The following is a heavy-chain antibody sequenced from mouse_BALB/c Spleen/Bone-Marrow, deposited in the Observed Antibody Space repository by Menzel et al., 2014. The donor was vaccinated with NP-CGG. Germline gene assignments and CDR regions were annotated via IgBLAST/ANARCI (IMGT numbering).Heavy chain of an antibody. D-gene: IGHD1-2*01. V-gene: IGHV2-9*02. CDR3: ARGSLLRLRYYAMDY. Sequence: VQVVESGPGLVAPSQSLSITCTVSGFSLTSYGVHWVRQPPGEGLEWLGVIWAGGSTNYNSALMSRPSISKDNSKSQGFLKMKSLQTDDTAMYYCARGSLLRLRYYAMDYWGQGTSVTVSS. CDR1: GFSLTSYG. J-gene: IGHJ4*01. CDR2: IWAGGST.